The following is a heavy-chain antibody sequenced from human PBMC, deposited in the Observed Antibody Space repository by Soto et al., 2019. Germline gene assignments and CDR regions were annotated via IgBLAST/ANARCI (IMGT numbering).Heavy chain of an antibody. CDR3: ARDLGGRDYYYDHLDG. J-gene: IGHJ6*03. V-gene: IGHV3-21*01. Sequence: EVQLVESGGGLVKPGGSLRLSCAASGFTFSSYSMNWVRQAPGKGLEWVSSISSSSSYIYYADSVKGRFTISRANAKHSLHLQTNSLRAEDTAVDSWARDLGGRDYYYDHLDGWGKGTTVTVSS. CDR1: GFTFSSYS. D-gene: IGHD3-16*01. CDR2: ISSSSSYI.